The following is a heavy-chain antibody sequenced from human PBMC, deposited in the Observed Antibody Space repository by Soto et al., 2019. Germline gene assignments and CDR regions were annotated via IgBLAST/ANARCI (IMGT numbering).Heavy chain of an antibody. CDR1: GYSFTDYH. CDR2: INPYNSNT. Sequence: ASVKVSCKASGYSFTDYHIHWVRQAPGQGLEWMGWINPYNSNTNYAQKLQGRVTMTTDTSTSTAYMDPRSLRFDDTAVYYCAREAHPNGYSFGYNWFDPWGQGTLVTVSS. CDR3: AREAHPNGYSFGYNWFDP. J-gene: IGHJ5*02. D-gene: IGHD5-18*01. V-gene: IGHV1-18*04.